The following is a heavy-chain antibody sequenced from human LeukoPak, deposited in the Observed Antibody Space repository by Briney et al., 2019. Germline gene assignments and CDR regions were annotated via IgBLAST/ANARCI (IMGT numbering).Heavy chain of an antibody. CDR2: IYTSGST. D-gene: IGHD3-22*01. Sequence: SETLSLTCTVSGGSISSGSYYWSWIRQPAGKGLEWIGRIYTSGSTNYNPSLKSRVTISVDTSKNQFSLKLSSVTAADTAVYYCARAGSGSSGYYYFAYWGQGTLVTVSS. CDR1: GGSISSGSYY. V-gene: IGHV4-61*02. CDR3: ARAGSGSSGYYYFAY. J-gene: IGHJ4*02.